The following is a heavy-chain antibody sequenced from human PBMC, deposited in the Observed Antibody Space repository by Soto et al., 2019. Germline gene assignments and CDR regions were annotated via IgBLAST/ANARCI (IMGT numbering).Heavy chain of an antibody. CDR1: GFTFSSYG. D-gene: IGHD4-17*01. V-gene: IGHV3-30*18. CDR2: TSHDGSNK. CDR3: AKDGRDYDDSLVNNYFDP. Sequence: QEQLVESGGGVVQPGTSLRLSCAASGFTFSSYGMHWVRQAPGKGLEWVAVTSHDGSNKFYADSVKGRFSISREDSKNTVYLQMNSLRAEDTAVYYCAKDGRDYDDSLVNNYFDPWGQGTLVTVSS. J-gene: IGHJ5*02.